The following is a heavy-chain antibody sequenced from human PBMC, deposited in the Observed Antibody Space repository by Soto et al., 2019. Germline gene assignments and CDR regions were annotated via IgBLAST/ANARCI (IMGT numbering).Heavy chain of an antibody. CDR1: GFTFDDYG. V-gene: IGHV3-20*01. CDR2: INWNGGST. CDR3: AREALADYYYYYMDV. D-gene: IGHD3-16*01. Sequence: GGSLRLSCAASGFTFDDYGMSWVRQAPGKGLEWVSGINWNGGSTGYADSVKGRFTISRDNAKNSLYLQMNSLRAEDTALYHCAREALADYYYYYMDVWGKGTTVTVSS. J-gene: IGHJ6*03.